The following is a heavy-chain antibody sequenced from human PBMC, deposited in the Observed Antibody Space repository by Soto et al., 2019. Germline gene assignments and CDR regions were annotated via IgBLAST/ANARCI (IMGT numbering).Heavy chain of an antibody. V-gene: IGHV1-69*01. D-gene: IGHD4-17*01. CDR3: AGDNRGLPGAFDI. CDR2: IIPIFGTA. J-gene: IGHJ3*02. CDR1: GGTFSSYA. Sequence: QVQLVQSGAEVKKPGSSVKVSCKASGGTFSSYAISWVRQAPGQGLEWMGGIIPIFGTANYAQKFQGRVTITAEQSTSTGYLGPSRLKSEDKAVDYWAGDNRGLPGAFDIWGQGTMVTVSS.